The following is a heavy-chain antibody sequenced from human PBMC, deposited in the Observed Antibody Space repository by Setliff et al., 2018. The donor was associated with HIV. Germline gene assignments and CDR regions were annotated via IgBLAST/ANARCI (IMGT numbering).Heavy chain of an antibody. V-gene: IGHV3-23*01. D-gene: IGHD4-17*01. Sequence: GGSLRLSCAASGFTLRSYAMYWVRQAPGKGLEWVAGISGAGATTYYADSVKGRFTISRDNSKDTLYLQMNSLRAEDTAVYYCAKDGYSDYLNSYFDYWGQGTLVTVSS. J-gene: IGHJ4*02. CDR1: GFTLRSYA. CDR2: ISGAGATT. CDR3: AKDGYSDYLNSYFDY.